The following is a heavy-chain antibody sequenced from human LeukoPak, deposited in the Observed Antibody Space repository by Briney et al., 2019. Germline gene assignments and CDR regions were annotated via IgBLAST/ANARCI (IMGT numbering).Heavy chain of an antibody. CDR2: INPNSGGT. D-gene: IGHD2-15*01. Sequence: VASVKVSCKASGYTFTGYYMHWVRQAPGQGLEWMGWINPNSGGTNYAQKFQGRVTMTRDTSISTAYMELSRLRSDDTAVYYCARDLAVVVAATLVDYYYYYGMDVWGQGTTVTVSS. CDR3: ARDLAVVVAATLVDYYYYYGMDV. V-gene: IGHV1-2*02. CDR1: GYTFTGYY. J-gene: IGHJ6*02.